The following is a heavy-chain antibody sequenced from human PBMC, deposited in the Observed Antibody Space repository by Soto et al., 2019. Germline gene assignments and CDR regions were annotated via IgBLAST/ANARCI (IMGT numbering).Heavy chain of an antibody. Sequence: ASVKVSCKASGYTFTSYGISWVRQAPGQGLEWMGWISAYNGNTNYAQKLQGRVTMTTDTSTSTAYMELRSLRSDDTAVYYCASTPGIAVAPTFFDYWGQGTLVTVS. J-gene: IGHJ4*02. CDR2: ISAYNGNT. V-gene: IGHV1-18*01. CDR3: ASTPGIAVAPTFFDY. CDR1: GYTFTSYG. D-gene: IGHD6-19*01.